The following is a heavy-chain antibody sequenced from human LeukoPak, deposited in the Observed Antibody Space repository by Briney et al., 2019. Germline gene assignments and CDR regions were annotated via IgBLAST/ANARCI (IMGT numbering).Heavy chain of an antibody. V-gene: IGHV4-34*01. CDR3: ARGPSYGSGTYYFNY. Sequence: SETLSLTCAVYGGSFSGYYWSWIRQPPGKGLEWVGEINHSGSANYNPSLKSRVTIAVDTYQNQCSLKLSSVTAADTAVYYCARGPSYGSGTYYFNYWGEGALVAVSS. CDR2: INHSGSA. CDR1: GGSFSGYY. J-gene: IGHJ4*02. D-gene: IGHD3-10*01.